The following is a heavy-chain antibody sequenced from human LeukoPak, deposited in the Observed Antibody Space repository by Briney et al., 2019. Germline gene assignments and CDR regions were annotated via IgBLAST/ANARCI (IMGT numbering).Heavy chain of an antibody. CDR1: GFTFSSYA. V-gene: IGHV3-23*01. CDR2: ISGSGGST. CDR3: AKSLVVPAAIYGYYYYGMDV. D-gene: IGHD2-2*01. J-gene: IGHJ6*02. Sequence: GGSLRLSCAASGFTFSSYAMSWVRQAPGKGLERVSAISGSGGSTYYADSVKGRFTISRDNSKNTLYLQMNSLRAEDTAAYYCAKSLVVPAAIYGYYYYGMDVWGQGTTVTVSS.